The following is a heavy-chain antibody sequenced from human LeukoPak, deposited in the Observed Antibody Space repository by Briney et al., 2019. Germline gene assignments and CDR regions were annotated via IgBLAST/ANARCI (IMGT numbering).Heavy chain of an antibody. CDR1: GYTFTGYY. CDR2: INPNSGGT. Sequence: ASVKVSCKASGYTFTGYYMHWVRQAPGQGLEWMGWINPNSGGTNYAQKFQGRVTMTRDTSISTAYMELSRLRSDDTAVYYCATCYDLYYYYYYGMDVWGQGTTVTVSS. V-gene: IGHV1-2*02. J-gene: IGHJ6*02. CDR3: ATCYDLYYYYYYGMDV. D-gene: IGHD2-15*01.